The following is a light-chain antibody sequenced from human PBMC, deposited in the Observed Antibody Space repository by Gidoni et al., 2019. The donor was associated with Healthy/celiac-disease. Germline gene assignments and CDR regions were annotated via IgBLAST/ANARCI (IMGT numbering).Light chain of an antibody. V-gene: IGKV3-11*01. CDR1: QSVSSY. Sequence: EIVLTQSPATLSLSPGERATLSCMASQSVSSYLAWYQQKPGQAPRLLIYDAYNRATGIPARFSGSGSGTDFTLTISSLEPEDFAVYYWQQRSNWPLTFGGGTKVEIK. J-gene: IGKJ4*01. CDR2: DAY. CDR3: QQRSNWPLT.